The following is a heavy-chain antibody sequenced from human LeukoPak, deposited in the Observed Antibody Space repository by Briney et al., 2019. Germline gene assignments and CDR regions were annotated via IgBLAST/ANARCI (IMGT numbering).Heavy chain of an antibody. J-gene: IGHJ4*02. CDR3: ATTNDYTRGGYYY. CDR1: GGSISSSSYY. Sequence: SETLSLTCTVSGGSISSSSYYWGWIRQPPGKGLEWIGSIYYSGSTYYNPSLKSRASIFVDTSKNQFSLRLTSVNAADTAVYYCATTNDYTRGGYYYWGQGTLVTVSS. V-gene: IGHV4-39*07. CDR2: IYYSGST. D-gene: IGHD3-10*01.